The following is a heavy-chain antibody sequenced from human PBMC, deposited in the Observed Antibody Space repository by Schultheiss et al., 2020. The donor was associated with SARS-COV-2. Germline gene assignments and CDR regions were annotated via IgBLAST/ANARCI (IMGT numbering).Heavy chain of an antibody. CDR2: IYYSGST. D-gene: IGHD3-22*01. J-gene: IGHJ6*02. V-gene: IGHV4-59*08. Sequence: SQTLSLTCTVSGGSISSYYWSWILQPPGKGLEWIGYIYYSGSTNYNPSLKSRVTISVDTSKNQFSLKLSSVTAADTAVYYCARHGGLGSGYYSRGYYYYGMDVWGQGTTVTVSS. CDR1: GGSISSYY. CDR3: ARHGGLGSGYYSRGYYYYGMDV.